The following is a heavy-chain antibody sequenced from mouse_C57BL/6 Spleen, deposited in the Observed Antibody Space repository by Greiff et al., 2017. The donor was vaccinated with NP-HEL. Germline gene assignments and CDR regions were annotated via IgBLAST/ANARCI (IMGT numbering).Heavy chain of an antibody. CDR2: INPNNGGT. V-gene: IGHV1-26*01. D-gene: IGHD1-1*01. Sequence: EVQLQQSGPELVKPGASVKISCKASGYTFTDYYMNWVKQSHGKSLEWIGDINPNNGGTSYNQKFKGKATLTVDKSSSTAYMELRSLTSEDSAVYYCARKDGSSYGGWYFDVWGTGTTVTVSS. CDR1: GYTFTDYY. J-gene: IGHJ1*03. CDR3: ARKDGSSYGGWYFDV.